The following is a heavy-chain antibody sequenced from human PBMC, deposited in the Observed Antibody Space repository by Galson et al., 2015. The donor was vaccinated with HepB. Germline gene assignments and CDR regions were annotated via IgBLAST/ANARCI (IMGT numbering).Heavy chain of an antibody. D-gene: IGHD5-18*01. V-gene: IGHV5-51*03. CDR2: TYPADSDT. CDR3: ARRGYSYGQYYFDS. CDR1: GYIFNIYW. Sequence: QSGAEVKKPGESLKISCEGSGYIFNIYWIAWVRQMPGKGLEWMGVTYPADSDTTYSPAFQGQVIISVDRSTNTAYLQWSGLKTSDTAVYYCARRGYSYGQYYFDSWGQGTLVAVSS. J-gene: IGHJ4*02.